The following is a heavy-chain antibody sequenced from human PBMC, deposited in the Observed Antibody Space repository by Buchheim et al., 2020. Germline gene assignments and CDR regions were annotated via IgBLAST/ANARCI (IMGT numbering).Heavy chain of an antibody. J-gene: IGHJ6*02. Sequence: QVQLVQSGAEVKKPGASVKVSCKASGYTFTSYDINWVRQATGQGLEWMGWMNPNSGNTGYAQKFQGRVTMTRNTPLSTAYMELSSLRSEDTAVYYCASRGLYGDYADLLLYYYYYGMDVWGQGTT. D-gene: IGHD4-17*01. CDR1: GYTFTSYD. CDR2: MNPNSGNT. V-gene: IGHV1-8*01. CDR3: ASRGLYGDYADLLLYYYYYGMDV.